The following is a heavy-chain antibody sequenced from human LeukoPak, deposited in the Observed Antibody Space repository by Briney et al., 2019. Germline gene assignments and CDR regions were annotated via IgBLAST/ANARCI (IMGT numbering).Heavy chain of an antibody. D-gene: IGHD3-22*01. Sequence: GGSLRLSCVASGFTFSSYWATWVRQAPGKGLEWVANIDPDGSHQYYVDSVKGRFTISKDNAKNSLYLQMNSLRADDTAVYYCARGYIDSSGYSPRSSFDNWGQGTLVTVSS. J-gene: IGHJ4*02. CDR3: ARGYIDSSGYSPRSSFDN. CDR2: IDPDGSHQ. CDR1: GFTFSSYW. V-gene: IGHV3-7*01.